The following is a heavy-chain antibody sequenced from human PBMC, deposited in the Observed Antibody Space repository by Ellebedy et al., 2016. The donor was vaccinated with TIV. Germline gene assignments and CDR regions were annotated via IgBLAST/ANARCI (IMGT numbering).Heavy chain of an antibody. CDR1: GFAFNSYG. V-gene: IGHV3-33*01. CDR3: VREALGRGYYPDF. CDR2: IWPQEPSQ. Sequence: PGGSLRLSCAASGFAFNSYGMHWVPQAPGKGLEWVAIIWPQEPSQHYADSVKGRFTISRDNSKNTVYMQMKNLRGDDTALYYCVREALGRGYYPDFWGQGTLVTVSS. J-gene: IGHJ4*02. D-gene: IGHD3-3*01.